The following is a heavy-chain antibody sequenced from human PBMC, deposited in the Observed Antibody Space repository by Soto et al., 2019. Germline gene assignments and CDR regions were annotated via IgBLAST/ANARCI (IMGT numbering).Heavy chain of an antibody. J-gene: IGHJ4*02. D-gene: IGHD2-15*01. CDR2: ISGSGGST. V-gene: IGHV3-23*01. CDR3: AKEPGYCSGGSCYLDFAY. CDR1: GFTFSSYA. Sequence: EVQLLESGGGLVQPGGSLRLSCAASGFTFSSYAMSWVRQAPGKGLEWVSAISGSGGSTYYADSVKGRFTISRDNSKNTLYLQMNSLRAEDTAVYYCAKEPGYCSGGSCYLDFAYWGQGTLVTVSS.